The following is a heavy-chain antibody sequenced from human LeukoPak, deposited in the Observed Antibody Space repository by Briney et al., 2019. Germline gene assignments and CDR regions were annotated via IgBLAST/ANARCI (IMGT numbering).Heavy chain of an antibody. J-gene: IGHJ4*02. CDR2: MYYSGST. V-gene: IGHV4-59*01. CDR1: GGSISSYY. Sequence: PSETLSLTCTVSGGSISSYYWSWIRQPPGKGLEWIGYMYYSGSTNYNPSLKSRVTISVDTSKNQFSLKLSSVTAADTAVYYCARELSYSSGWAQFDEWGQGTLVTVSS. CDR3: ARELSYSSGWAQFDE. D-gene: IGHD6-19*01.